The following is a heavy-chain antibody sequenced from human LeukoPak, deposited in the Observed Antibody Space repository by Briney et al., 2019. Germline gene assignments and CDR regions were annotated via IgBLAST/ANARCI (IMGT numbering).Heavy chain of an antibody. D-gene: IGHD1-26*01. Sequence: ASVKVSCKASGYTFTGYYMHWVRRAPGQGLEWMGWINPNSGGTNYAQKFQGRVTMTRDTSISTAYMELSRLRSDDTAVYYCAREKHIVGATPGFDYWGQGTLVTVSS. CDR2: INPNSGGT. J-gene: IGHJ4*02. CDR1: GYTFTGYY. CDR3: AREKHIVGATPGFDY. V-gene: IGHV1-2*02.